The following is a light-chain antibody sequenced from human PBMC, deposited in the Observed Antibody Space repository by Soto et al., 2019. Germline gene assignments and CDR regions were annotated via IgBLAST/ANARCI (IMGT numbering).Light chain of an antibody. J-gene: IGLJ3*02. CDR3: TSYVGNDIWV. Sequence: TGTSSDVGAYNYVSWYQQYPGKAPKLMIYEVTKRPSGVPDRFSGSKSGNTASLTVSGLQAEDEADYYCTSYVGNDIWVFGGGTKLTVL. CDR2: EVT. CDR1: SSDVGAYNY. V-gene: IGLV2-8*01.